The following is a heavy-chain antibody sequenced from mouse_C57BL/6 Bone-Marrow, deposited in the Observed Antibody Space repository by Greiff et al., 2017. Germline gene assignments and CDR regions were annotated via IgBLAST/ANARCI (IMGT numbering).Heavy chain of an antibody. J-gene: IGHJ3*01. CDR2: ISSGGDYI. Sequence: DVMLVESGEGLVKPGGSLKLSCAASGFTFSSYAMSWVRQTPEKRLEWVAYISSGGDYIYYADTVKGRFTISRDNARNTLYLQMSSLKSEDTAMYYCTRDYYDYDGAWFAYWGQGTLVTVSA. D-gene: IGHD2-4*01. CDR3: TRDYYDYDGAWFAY. V-gene: IGHV5-9-1*02. CDR1: GFTFSSYA.